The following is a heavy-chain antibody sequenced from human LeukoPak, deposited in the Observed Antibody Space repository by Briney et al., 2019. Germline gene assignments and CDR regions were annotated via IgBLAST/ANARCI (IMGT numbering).Heavy chain of an antibody. D-gene: IGHD1-1*01. CDR3: ARDNWNDDAFNI. CDR1: GGSISSYY. J-gene: IGHJ3*02. Sequence: SETLSLTCTVSGGSISSYYWNWIRQPAGKGLEWIGRIYISGSTNYNPSLKSRVTMSVDTSKNQFSLKLSSVTAADTAVYYCARDNWNDDAFNIWGQGTMVTVSS. V-gene: IGHV4-4*07. CDR2: IYISGST.